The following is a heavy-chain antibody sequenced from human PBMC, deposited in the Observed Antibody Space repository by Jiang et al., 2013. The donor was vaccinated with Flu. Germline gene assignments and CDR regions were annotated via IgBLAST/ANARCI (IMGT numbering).Heavy chain of an antibody. V-gene: IGHV5-51*01. D-gene: IGHD3-10*01. Sequence: KISCKGSGYSFTSYWIGWVRQMPGKGLEWMGIIYPGDSDTRYSPSFQGQVTISADKSISTAYLQWSSLKASDTAMYYCARINYYGSGSYYSGAFDIWGQGTMVTVSS. CDR1: GYSFTSYW. CDR3: ARINYYGSGSYYSGAFDI. CDR2: IYPGDSDT. J-gene: IGHJ3*02.